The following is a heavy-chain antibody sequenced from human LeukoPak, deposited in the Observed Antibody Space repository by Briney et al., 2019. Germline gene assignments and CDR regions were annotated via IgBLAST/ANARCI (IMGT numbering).Heavy chain of an antibody. V-gene: IGHV3-33*01. J-gene: IGHJ4*02. CDR2: IWYDGSNK. CDR3: ARDSNLAVAGTSDFDY. Sequence: PGGSLRLSCAASGFTFSSYGMPWVRQAPGKGLEWVAVIWYDGSNKYYADSVKGRFTISRDNSKNTLYLQMNSLRAEDTAVYYCARDSNLAVAGTSDFDYWGQGTLVTVSS. D-gene: IGHD6-19*01. CDR1: GFTFSSYG.